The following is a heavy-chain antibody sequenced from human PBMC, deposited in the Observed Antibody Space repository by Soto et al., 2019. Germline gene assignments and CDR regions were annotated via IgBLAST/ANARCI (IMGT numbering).Heavy chain of an antibody. Sequence: PSETLSLTCAVSGGSISSGGYSWGWIRQPPGKGLEWIGYIYHSGSTYYNPSLKSRVTISVDRSKNQFSLKLSSVTAADTAVYYCARAVVTKYDYWGQGTLVTVSS. J-gene: IGHJ4*02. V-gene: IGHV4-30-2*01. CDR1: GGSISSGGYS. CDR2: IYHSGST. D-gene: IGHD2-15*01. CDR3: ARAVVTKYDY.